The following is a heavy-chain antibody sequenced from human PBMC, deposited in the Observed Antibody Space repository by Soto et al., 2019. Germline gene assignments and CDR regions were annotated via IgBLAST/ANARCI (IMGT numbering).Heavy chain of an antibody. CDR2: ISYDGSNK. Sequence: QVQLVESGGGVVQPGRSLRLSCAASGFTFSSYGMHWVRQAPGKGLEWVAVISYDGSNKYYADSVKGRFTISRDNSKNTLYLQMDSLRAEDTAVYYCAKESSSWPHHHGMDVWGQGTTVTVSS. J-gene: IGHJ6*02. CDR1: GFTFSSYG. CDR3: AKESSSWPHHHGMDV. D-gene: IGHD6-13*01. V-gene: IGHV3-30*18.